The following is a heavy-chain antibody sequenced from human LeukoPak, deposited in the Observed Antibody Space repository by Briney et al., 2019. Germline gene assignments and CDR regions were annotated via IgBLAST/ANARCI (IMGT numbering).Heavy chain of an antibody. V-gene: IGHV5-51*01. CDR2: IYPGDSDT. Sequence: GESLKISYTGSGTSFTSYWISWVRQLPGKGLEWMGIIYPGDSDTRYRPSFQGQVTISADKSISTAYLQWSSLKASDTAMYYCARRYCSGGSCYFPWGQGTLVTVSS. CDR1: GTSFTSYW. J-gene: IGHJ5*02. D-gene: IGHD2-15*01. CDR3: ARRYCSGGSCYFP.